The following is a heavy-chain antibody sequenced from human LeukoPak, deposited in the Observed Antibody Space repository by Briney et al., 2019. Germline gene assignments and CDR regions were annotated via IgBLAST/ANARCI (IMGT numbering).Heavy chain of an antibody. D-gene: IGHD6-6*01. CDR3: ATTPLAARAGYFDY. J-gene: IGHJ4*02. CDR2: FDPEDGET. CDR1: GYTLTELS. Sequence: ASVKVSCKVSGYTLTELSMHWVRQAPGKGREWRGGFDPEDGETIYAQKFQGRVTMTEDTSTDTAYMELSSLRSEDTAVYYCATTPLAARAGYFDYWGQGTLVTVSS. V-gene: IGHV1-24*01.